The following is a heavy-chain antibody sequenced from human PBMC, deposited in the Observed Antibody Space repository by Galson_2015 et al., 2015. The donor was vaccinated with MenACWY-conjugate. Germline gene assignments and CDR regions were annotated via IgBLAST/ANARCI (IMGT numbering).Heavy chain of an antibody. CDR1: GFTFSSYG. D-gene: IGHD6-13*01. CDR3: AKDLIRTSSSWPHWYFDL. Sequence: CAASGFTFSSYGMHWVRQAPGKGLEWVAVISDDGSNKYYADSVKGRFTISRDNSKNTLYLQMNSLRAEDTAVYYCAKDLIRTSSSWPHWYFDLWGRGTLVTVFS. CDR2: ISDDGSNK. J-gene: IGHJ2*01. V-gene: IGHV3-30*18.